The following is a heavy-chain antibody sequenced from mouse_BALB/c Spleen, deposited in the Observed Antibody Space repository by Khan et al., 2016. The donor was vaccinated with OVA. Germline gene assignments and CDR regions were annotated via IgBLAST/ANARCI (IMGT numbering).Heavy chain of an antibody. Sequence: EVQLQESGPGLVKPSQSLSLTCTVSGYSFTSDYAWNCIRPFPENKLEWMGYISYSGSTSYHPSLKSRITITRDTSNNQFFLQLNSVTTEDTDKCYRARGFNYWGQGTLVTVSA. V-gene: IGHV3-2*02. CDR3: ARGFNY. J-gene: IGHJ3*01. CDR1: GYSFTSDYA. CDR2: ISYSGST.